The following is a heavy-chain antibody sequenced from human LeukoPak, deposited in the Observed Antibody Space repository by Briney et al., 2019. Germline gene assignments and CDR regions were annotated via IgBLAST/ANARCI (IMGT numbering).Heavy chain of an antibody. J-gene: IGHJ4*02. D-gene: IGHD6-19*01. Sequence: GESLKISWKGSGYSFTSYWIGWVRQMPGKGLEWMGIIYPGDSDTRYSPSFQGQVTISADKSISTAYLQWSSLKASDTAMYYCARHRPYYSSGWAMIDYWGQGTLVTVSS. CDR3: ARHRPYYSSGWAMIDY. CDR1: GYSFTSYW. V-gene: IGHV5-51*01. CDR2: IYPGDSDT.